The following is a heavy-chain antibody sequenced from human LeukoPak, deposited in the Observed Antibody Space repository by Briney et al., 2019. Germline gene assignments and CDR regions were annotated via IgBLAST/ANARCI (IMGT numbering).Heavy chain of an antibody. D-gene: IGHD6-13*01. CDR3: ARGNPAAAGEHLDH. CDR2: IYVGGGT. Sequence: GGSLRLSCAASGLTVNWNYMVWVRQAPGKGLGWVSGIYVGGGTKYADSVKGRFTISTDTSKNTLSLQMNILRAEDTAVYYCARGNPAAAGEHLDHWGQGTLVTVSS. J-gene: IGHJ4*02. V-gene: IGHV3-66*01. CDR1: GLTVNWNY.